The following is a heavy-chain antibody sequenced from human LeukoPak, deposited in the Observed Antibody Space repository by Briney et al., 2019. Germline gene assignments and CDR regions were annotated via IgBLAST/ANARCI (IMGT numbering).Heavy chain of an antibody. CDR1: GGSFSGYY. CDR2: INHSGST. J-gene: IGHJ4*02. D-gene: IGHD5-24*01. CDR3: ARGPVEMATIDSPFDY. V-gene: IGHV4-34*01. Sequence: SETLSLTCAVYGGSFSGYYWSWIRQPPGKGLEWIEEINHSGSTNYNPSLKSRVTISVDTSKNQFSLKLSSVTAADTAVYYCARGPVEMATIDSPFDYWGQGTLVTVSS.